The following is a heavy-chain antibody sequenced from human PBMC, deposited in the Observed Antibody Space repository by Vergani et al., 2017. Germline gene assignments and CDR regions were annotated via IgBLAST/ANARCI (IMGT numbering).Heavy chain of an antibody. CDR3: ARGWVSGWYGELGY. J-gene: IGHJ4*02. CDR2: IYYTGST. Sequence: QVQLQESGPGLVKPSETLSLTCTVSGGSISSYYWTWIRQPPGKGLEWIGNIYYTGSTNYNPSLQSRVTMSVDTSNNQFSLRLSSVTAADTAVYYCARGWVSGWYGELGYWCQGTLVTVSS. CDR1: GGSISSYY. D-gene: IGHD6-19*01. V-gene: IGHV4-59*01.